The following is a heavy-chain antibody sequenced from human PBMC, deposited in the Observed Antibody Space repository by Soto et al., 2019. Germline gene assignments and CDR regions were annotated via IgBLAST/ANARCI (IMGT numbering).Heavy chain of an antibody. CDR2: VSAYNGNT. V-gene: IGHV1-18*01. CDR1: GYTFPSYG. J-gene: IGHJ6*02. CDR3: ARDGIAAAGDYGMDV. Sequence: ASVKVSCKASGYTFPSYGISWLRQAPGQGLEWMGWVSAYNGNTNYAQKLQGRVTMTTDTSTSTAYMELRSLRSDDTAVYYCARDGIAAAGDYGMDVWAQGTTVTVSS. D-gene: IGHD6-13*01.